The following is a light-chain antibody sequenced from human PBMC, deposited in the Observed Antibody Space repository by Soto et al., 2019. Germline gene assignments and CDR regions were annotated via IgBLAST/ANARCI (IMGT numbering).Light chain of an antibody. V-gene: IGLV1-40*01. CDR3: ATWDVSLSGWV. J-gene: IGLJ3*02. Sequence: QSVLTQPPSVSGAPGQRVTISCTGSSSNIGAGYHVHWYQQLPGTAPKLLIYSDTNRPSGVPDRFSGSKSGTSASLAISGLQSEDEADYYCATWDVSLSGWVFGGGTKVTVL. CDR2: SDT. CDR1: SSNIGAGYH.